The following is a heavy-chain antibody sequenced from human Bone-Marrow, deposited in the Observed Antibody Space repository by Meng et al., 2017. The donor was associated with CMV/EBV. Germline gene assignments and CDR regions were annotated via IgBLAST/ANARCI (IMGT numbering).Heavy chain of an antibody. CDR1: GLSVSSTY. J-gene: IGHJ4*01. CDR2: IYSDGNT. D-gene: IGHD2-8*01. Sequence: GESLKISCAASGLSVSSTYITWVRQAPGKGLEWVSAIYSDGNTYYADSVKGRFTISRDNAKNSLYLQMNSLRAEDTAVYYCARRGGVIALINTRHFDYWGHGTLVTVSS. V-gene: IGHV3-66*01. CDR3: ARRGGVIALINTRHFDY.